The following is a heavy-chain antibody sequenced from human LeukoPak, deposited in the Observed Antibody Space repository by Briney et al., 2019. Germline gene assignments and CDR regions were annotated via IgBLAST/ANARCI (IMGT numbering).Heavy chain of an antibody. V-gene: IGHV4-31*03. Sequence: SQTLSLTCTVSGGSITSGGHYWSWIRQHPGKGLEWIGYIYYSGTTYYNPSLKSRVTISLGTSKNQFSLKLSSVTATDTAVYYCVGGTYYGGDYWGQGTLVTVSS. CDR3: VGGTYYGGDY. CDR2: IYYSGTT. J-gene: IGHJ4*02. CDR1: GGSITSGGHY. D-gene: IGHD1-26*01.